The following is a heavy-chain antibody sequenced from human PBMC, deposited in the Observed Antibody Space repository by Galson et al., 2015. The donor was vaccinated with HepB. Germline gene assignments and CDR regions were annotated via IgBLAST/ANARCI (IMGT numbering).Heavy chain of an antibody. V-gene: IGHV3-23*01. Sequence: SLRLSCAASGFTFRSYAMSWVRQAPGKGLEWVSGISGRGGSTYYTDSVKGRFTISRDNSQNMLYLQMSSPRAEDKAVYYCAKDRYDDTLTGYYTHWGQGTLVTVSS. CDR2: ISGRGGST. J-gene: IGHJ4*02. D-gene: IGHD3-9*01. CDR3: AKDRYDDTLTGYYTH. CDR1: GFTFRSYA.